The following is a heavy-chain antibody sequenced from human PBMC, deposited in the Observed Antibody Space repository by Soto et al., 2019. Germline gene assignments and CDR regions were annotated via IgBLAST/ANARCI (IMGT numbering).Heavy chain of an antibody. CDR1: EYTFGDYY. CDR3: VRDGPSHQSIFDL. CDR2: TNLNDGGT. J-gene: IGHJ4*02. V-gene: IGHV1-2*02. Sequence: VASVKVSCKASEYTFGDYYLHWVRQAPGQGLEWMGWTNLNDGGTNSPRKFQGRVTMTRDKSISTVYMELSSLRSDDTAVYYCVRDGPSHQSIFDLWGQGTLVTVSS.